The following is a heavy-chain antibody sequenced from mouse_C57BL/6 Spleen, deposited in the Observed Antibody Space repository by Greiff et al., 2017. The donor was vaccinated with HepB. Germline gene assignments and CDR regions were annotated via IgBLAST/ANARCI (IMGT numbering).Heavy chain of an antibody. J-gene: IGHJ2*01. CDR2: IYPGSGST. Sequence: QVQLQQPGAELVKPGASVKMSCKASGYTFTSYWITWVKQRPGQGLEWIGDIYPGSGSTNYNEKFKSKATLTVDTSSSTAYMQLSSLTSEDSAVYYCARSGVITTVVATNFDYWGQGTTLTVSS. D-gene: IGHD1-1*01. CDR1: GYTFTSYW. CDR3: ARSGVITTVVATNFDY. V-gene: IGHV1-55*01.